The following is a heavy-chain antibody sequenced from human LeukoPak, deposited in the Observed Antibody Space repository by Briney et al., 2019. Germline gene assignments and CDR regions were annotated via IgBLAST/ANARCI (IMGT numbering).Heavy chain of an antibody. CDR3: ARDPDMIAYYYYGMGV. Sequence: GGSLRLSCAASGFTFSSYGMHWVRQAPGKGLEWVAVISYDGSNKYYADSVKGRFTISRDNSKNTLYLQMNSLRAEDTAVYYCARDPDMIAYYYYGMGVWGQGTTVTVSS. J-gene: IGHJ6*02. CDR1: GFTFSSYG. D-gene: IGHD3-22*01. V-gene: IGHV3-30*19. CDR2: ISYDGSNK.